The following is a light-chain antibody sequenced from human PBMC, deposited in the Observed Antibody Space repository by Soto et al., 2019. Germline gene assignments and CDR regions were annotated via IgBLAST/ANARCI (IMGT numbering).Light chain of an antibody. J-gene: IGKJ2*01. CDR2: WSS. V-gene: IGKV4-1*01. CDR1: QSVLYSSNNKNY. CDR3: QQYYSSPYT. Sequence: DIVMTQSPDSLAVSLGERATINCKSSQSVLYSSNNKNYLAWYQQKPGQPPKLLIYWSSTRESGVPDRFSGSGSGTDFTLTINSLQAEDVAVYYCQQYYSSPYTFGQGTKRAIK.